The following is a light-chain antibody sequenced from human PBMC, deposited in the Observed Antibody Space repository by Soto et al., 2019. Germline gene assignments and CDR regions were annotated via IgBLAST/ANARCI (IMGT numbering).Light chain of an antibody. J-gene: IGLJ3*02. CDR2: DVT. CDR3: SSYTSNSTLV. V-gene: IGLV2-11*01. CDR1: SSDVGAYNY. Sequence: QPVLTQPRSVSGSPGQSVTISCTGTSSDVGAYNYVSWYQQYPGKAPKLLIYDVTKRPSGVPDRFSGSKSGNTASLTISGLQAEDEADYFCSSYTSNSTLVFGGGTKLTVL.